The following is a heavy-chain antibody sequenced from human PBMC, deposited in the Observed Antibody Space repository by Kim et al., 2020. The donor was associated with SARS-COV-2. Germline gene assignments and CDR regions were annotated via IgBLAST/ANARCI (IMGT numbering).Heavy chain of an antibody. D-gene: IGHD2-21*01. CDR2: TI. Sequence: TIEHANSVGGRFTISTDSATNSLYLQMNSLRDEDTAVYYCARDFIFAFEIWGQGTVVTVSS. CDR3: ARDFIFAFEI. J-gene: IGHJ3*02. V-gene: IGHV3-48*02.